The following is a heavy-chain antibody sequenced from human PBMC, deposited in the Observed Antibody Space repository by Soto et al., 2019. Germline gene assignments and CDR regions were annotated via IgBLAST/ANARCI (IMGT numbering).Heavy chain of an antibody. CDR2: IKSKTDGGTT. J-gene: IGHJ5*02. Sequence: PGGSLRLSCAASGFTFSNAWMSWVRQAPGRGLEWVGRIKSKTDGGTTDYAAPVKGRFTIARDDSKNTLYLKMNSLKTEDTAVYYCTTDLVVVVPGGNWFDPWGKGSLVTVSS. CDR3: TTDLVVVVPGGNWFDP. V-gene: IGHV3-15*01. D-gene: IGHD2-2*01. CDR1: GFTFSNAW.